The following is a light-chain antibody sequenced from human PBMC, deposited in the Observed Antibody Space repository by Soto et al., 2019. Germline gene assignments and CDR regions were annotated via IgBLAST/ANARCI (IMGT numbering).Light chain of an antibody. J-gene: IGLJ3*02. V-gene: IGLV2-23*01. CDR3: CSYTRSSTWV. Sequence: QSALTQPASVSGSPGQSITISCTGISSDVGSYNLVSWYQQHPGKVPKVMIYEASKRPSGVSNRFSGSRSGNTASLTISGLQAEDEADYYCCSYTRSSTWVFGGGTKVTVL. CDR1: SSDVGSYNL. CDR2: EAS.